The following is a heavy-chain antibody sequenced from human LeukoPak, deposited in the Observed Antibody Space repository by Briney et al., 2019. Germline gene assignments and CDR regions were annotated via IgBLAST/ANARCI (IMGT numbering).Heavy chain of an antibody. D-gene: IGHD3-22*01. CDR1: GGSISSGGYY. V-gene: IGHV4-31*03. J-gene: IGHJ4*02. CDR2: IYYGGST. CDR3: ARGRYFYYDSSGFNFDY. Sequence: SETLSLTCTVSGGSISSGGYYWSWIRQHPGKGLEWIGYIYYGGSTYYDPSLKSRVTISVDTSKNQFSLKLSSVTAADTAVYYCARGRYFYYDSSGFNFDYWGQGTLVTVSS.